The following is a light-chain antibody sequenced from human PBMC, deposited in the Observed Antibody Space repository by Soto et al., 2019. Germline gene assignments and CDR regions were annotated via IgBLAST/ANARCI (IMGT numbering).Light chain of an antibody. Sequence: QSALTQPASVSGSPGQSITISCTGTSSDIGTYNYASWYQQHPGKAPKLMIYEVSNRPSGVSDRFSGSKSGNTASLTISGLQAEDETNYYCSSYTSSSSVVFGGGTKVTVL. CDR1: SSDIGTYNY. CDR2: EVS. J-gene: IGLJ2*01. V-gene: IGLV2-14*01. CDR3: SSYTSSSSVV.